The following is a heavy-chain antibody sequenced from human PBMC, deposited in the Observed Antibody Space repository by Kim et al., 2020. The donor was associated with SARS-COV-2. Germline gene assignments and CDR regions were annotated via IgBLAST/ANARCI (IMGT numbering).Heavy chain of an antibody. V-gene: IGHV3-9*01. J-gene: IGHJ4*02. CDR3: AKDRGEEMATIFDY. CDR1: GFTFDDYA. Sequence: GGSLRLSCAASGFTFDDYAMHWVRQAPGKGLEWVSGISWNSGSIGYADSVKGRFTISRDNAKNSLYLQMNSLRAEDTALYYCAKDRGEEMATIFDYWGQG. D-gene: IGHD5-12*01. CDR2: ISWNSGSI.